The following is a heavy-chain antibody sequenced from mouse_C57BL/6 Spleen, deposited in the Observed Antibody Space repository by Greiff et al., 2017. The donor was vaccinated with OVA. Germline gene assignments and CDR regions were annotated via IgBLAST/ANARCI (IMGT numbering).Heavy chain of an antibody. Sequence: EVQLQQSGAELVRPGASVKLSCTASGFNIKDDYMHWVKQRPEQGLEWIGWIDPENGDTEYASKFQGKATITADTSSNTAYLQLSSLTSEDTAVYYCTYYYYGSTSTRYFDVWGTGTTVTVSS. CDR1: GFNIKDDY. V-gene: IGHV14-4*01. J-gene: IGHJ1*03. D-gene: IGHD1-1*01. CDR2: IDPENGDT. CDR3: TYYYYGSTSTRYFDV.